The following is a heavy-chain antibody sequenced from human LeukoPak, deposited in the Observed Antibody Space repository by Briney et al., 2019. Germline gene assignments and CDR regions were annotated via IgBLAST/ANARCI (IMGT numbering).Heavy chain of an antibody. CDR2: IYTSGST. CDR3: ARASRGYDFWSGYPRYYYYMDV. D-gene: IGHD3-3*01. V-gene: IGHV4-4*07. Sequence: SETLSLTCTVSGGSISSYYWSWIRQPAGRGLEWIGRIYTSGSTNYNPSLKSRVTMSVDTSKNQFSLKLSSVTAADTAVYYCARASRGYDFWSGYPRYYYYMDVWGKGTTVTVSS. J-gene: IGHJ6*03. CDR1: GGSISSYY.